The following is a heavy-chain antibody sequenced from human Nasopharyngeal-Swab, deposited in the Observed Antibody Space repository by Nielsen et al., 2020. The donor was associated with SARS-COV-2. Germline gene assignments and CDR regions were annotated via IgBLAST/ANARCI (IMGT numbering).Heavy chain of an antibody. D-gene: IGHD6-6*01. CDR3: ARELVHDYRGGFDL. CDR2: TLYRFDWYN. J-gene: IGHJ3*01. Sequence: SQTLSLTCVISGDSVSNNRAAWNWIRQSPSRGLEWLGRTLYRFDWYNDYGESVRSRITIKPDTSKNQFSLQLNSVTPEDTAVYYCARELVHDYRGGFDLWGQGTMVTVSS. V-gene: IGHV6-1*01. CDR1: GDSVSNNRAA.